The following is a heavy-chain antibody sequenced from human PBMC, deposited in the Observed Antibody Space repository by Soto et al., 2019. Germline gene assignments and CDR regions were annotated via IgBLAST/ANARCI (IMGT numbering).Heavy chain of an antibody. CDR2: IYYSGST. V-gene: IGHV4-31*03. CDR3: ARVGDVVTAIPPFWYFDL. Sequence: QVQLQESGPGLVKPSQTLSLTCTVSGGSISSGGYYWSWIRQHPGKGLEWIGYIYYSGSTYYNPSLKSRVTISVDTSKNQFSLKLSSVTAADTAVYYCARVGDVVTAIPPFWYFDLWGRCTLVTVSS. J-gene: IGHJ2*01. CDR1: GGSISSGGYY. D-gene: IGHD2-21*02.